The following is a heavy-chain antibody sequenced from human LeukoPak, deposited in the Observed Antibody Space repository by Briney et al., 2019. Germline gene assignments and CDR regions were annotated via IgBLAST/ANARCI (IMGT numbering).Heavy chain of an antibody. CDR1: RFPYSDYY. CDR3: ATLLDYGGNSIWFDP. V-gene: IGHV3-11*04. D-gene: IGHD4-23*01. J-gene: IGHJ5*02. CDR2: ISSSGSTI. Sequence: KPGRSLRLSCAVSRFPYSDYYIRWIPQAPGKGLEWVLYISSSGSTIYYADSEKSRFTISRDNAKKALCLQMNSLRAEDTAVYSCATLLDYGGNSIWFDPWGQGTLVTVSS.